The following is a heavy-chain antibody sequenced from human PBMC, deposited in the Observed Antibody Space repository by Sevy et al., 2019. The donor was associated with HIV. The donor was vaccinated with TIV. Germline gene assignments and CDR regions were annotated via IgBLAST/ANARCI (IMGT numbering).Heavy chain of an antibody. CDR3: AKEKAAGRYYYYGMDV. V-gene: IGHV3-23*01. D-gene: IGHD6-13*01. J-gene: IGHJ6*02. Sequence: GESLKISCAASGFTFSSYAMSWVRQAPGKGLEWVSAISGSGGSTYYADSVKGRFTISRDNSKNTLYLQMNSLRAEDTAVYYCAKEKAAGRYYYYGMDVWGQGTTVTVSS. CDR1: GFTFSSYA. CDR2: ISGSGGST.